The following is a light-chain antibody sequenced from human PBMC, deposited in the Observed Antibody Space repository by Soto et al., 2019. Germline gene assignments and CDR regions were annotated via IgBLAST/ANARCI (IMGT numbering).Light chain of an antibody. J-gene: IGKJ1*01. CDR3: QHYNSYSEA. CDR2: KAS. Sequence: DIQMTQSPSTLSGSVGDRVTITCRASQTISSWLAWYQQKPGKAPKLLIYKASTLKSGVPSRFSGSGSGTEFTLTIGSLQPDDFAADYCQHYNSYSEAFGQGTKVELE. CDR1: QTISSW. V-gene: IGKV1-5*03.